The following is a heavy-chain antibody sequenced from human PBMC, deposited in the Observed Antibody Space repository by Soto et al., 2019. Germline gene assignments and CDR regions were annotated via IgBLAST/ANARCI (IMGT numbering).Heavy chain of an antibody. V-gene: IGHV4-31*03. CDR1: CGSISSGGYY. Sequence: PSETLSLTCTVSCGSISSGGYYWSWIRQHPGKGLEWIGYIYYSGSTYYNPSLKSRVTISVDTSKNQFSLKLSSVTAADTAVYYCARGLGIKGPDAFDIWGQGTMVTVSS. J-gene: IGHJ3*02. CDR3: ARGLGIKGPDAFDI. D-gene: IGHD7-27*01. CDR2: IYYSGST.